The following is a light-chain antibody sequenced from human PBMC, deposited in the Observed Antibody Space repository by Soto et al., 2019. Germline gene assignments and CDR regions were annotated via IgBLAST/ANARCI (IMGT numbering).Light chain of an antibody. Sequence: QAVVTQPPSVSGAPGQRVTISCTGSSSNIGAGSDAHWYQQLPGTAPKLLIYDNTRRPSGVPDRFSGSKSGTSASLAITGLQADDEADYYCQSYDSSLSAYVFGSGTKVTVL. J-gene: IGLJ1*01. CDR2: DNT. V-gene: IGLV1-40*01. CDR1: SSNIGAGSD. CDR3: QSYDSSLSAYV.